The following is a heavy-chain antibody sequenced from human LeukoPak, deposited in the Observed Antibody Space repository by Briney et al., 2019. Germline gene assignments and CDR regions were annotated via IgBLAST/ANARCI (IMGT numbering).Heavy chain of an antibody. J-gene: IGHJ6*03. CDR2: MNPNSGTT. V-gene: IGHV1-8*03. Sequence: ASVKVSCNASGYTFTDYYINWVRQAPGQGLEWMGWMNPNSGTTGYAQKFLGRVTITRNTSISTTYMELSSLRSEDTAVYYCARGRSPGTSMEYYYYMDVWGKGTTVTVSS. CDR3: ARGRSPGTSMEYYYYMDV. CDR1: GYTFTDYY. D-gene: IGHD1-1*01.